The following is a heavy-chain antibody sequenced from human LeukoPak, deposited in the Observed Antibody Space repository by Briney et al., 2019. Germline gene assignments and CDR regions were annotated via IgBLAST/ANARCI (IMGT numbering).Heavy chain of an antibody. J-gene: IGHJ4*02. V-gene: IGHV3-23*01. Sequence: GGSLRLSCAASGFTFSRYAMSWVRQAPGKGLEWVSAISGSGGSTYYADSVKGRFTISRDNSKNTLYLQMNSLRAEDTAVYYCAKLPSDCSGGSCNEDYWGQGTLVTVSS. CDR3: AKLPSDCSGGSCNEDY. CDR2: ISGSGGST. D-gene: IGHD2-15*01. CDR1: GFTFSRYA.